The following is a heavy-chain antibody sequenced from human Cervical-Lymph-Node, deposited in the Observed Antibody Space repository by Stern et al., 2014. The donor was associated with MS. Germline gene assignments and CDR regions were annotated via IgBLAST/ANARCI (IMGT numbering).Heavy chain of an antibody. V-gene: IGHV4-39*01. J-gene: IGHJ4*02. CDR1: GDSISSYTHY. CDR2: VYYSGAT. CDR3: AKHACTGAACPFDL. Sequence: QVQLQESGPGLVKPSETLSLTCAVSGDSISSYTHYWAWIRQPPGKGLEWIGIVYYSGATYYTPSLKIPVPISVDTSKNLFSLGLNSVTAADTAVYYCAKHACTGAACPFDLWGQGTLVTVSS. D-gene: IGHD2-8*02.